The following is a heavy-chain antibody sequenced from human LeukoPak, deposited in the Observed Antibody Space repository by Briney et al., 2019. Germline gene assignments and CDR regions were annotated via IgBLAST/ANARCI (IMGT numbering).Heavy chain of an antibody. CDR3: VRAPQGDRDPLTGVQTGNWFNP. D-gene: IGHD3-9*01. V-gene: IGHV1-8*01. CDR2: INPNSGNT. CDR1: GYTFITYD. Sequence: ASVTVSCKASGYTFITYDINWVRQATGQGPEWMGWINPNSGNTGYAQKFQGRLHLTRDTSISTAYMELSGLKSDDTAIYYCVRAPQGDRDPLTGVQTGNWFNPWGQGTLVTVSS. J-gene: IGHJ5*02.